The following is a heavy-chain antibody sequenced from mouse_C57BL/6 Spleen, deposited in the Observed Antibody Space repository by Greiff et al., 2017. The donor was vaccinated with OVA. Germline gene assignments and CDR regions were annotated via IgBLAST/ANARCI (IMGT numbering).Heavy chain of an antibody. V-gene: IGHV2-2*01. J-gene: IGHJ2*01. D-gene: IGHD2-3*01. CDR1: GFSLTSYG. CDR2: IWSGGST. CDR3: ARYDGYYERNYFDY. Sequence: QVHVKQSGPGLVQPSQSLSITCTVSGFSLTSYGVHWVRQSPGKGLEWLGVIWSGGSTDYNAAFISRLSISKDNSKSQVFFKMNSLQADDTAIYYCARYDGYYERNYFDYWGQGTTLTVSS.